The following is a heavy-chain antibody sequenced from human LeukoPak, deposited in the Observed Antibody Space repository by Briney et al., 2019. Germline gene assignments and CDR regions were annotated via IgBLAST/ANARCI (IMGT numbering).Heavy chain of an antibody. D-gene: IGHD6-13*01. CDR1: GFTFSDYY. J-gene: IGHJ5*02. CDR2: ISSSGSTI. Sequence: GGSLRLSCAASGFTFSDYYMSWIRQAAGKGLEWVSYISSSGSTIYYADSVKGRFPISRDNAKNSLYLQMNSLRAEDMAAYYCARDYTALRTSSLYRVSFDTWGQGTQVTVSS. CDR3: ARDYTALRTSSLYRVSFDT. V-gene: IGHV3-11*04.